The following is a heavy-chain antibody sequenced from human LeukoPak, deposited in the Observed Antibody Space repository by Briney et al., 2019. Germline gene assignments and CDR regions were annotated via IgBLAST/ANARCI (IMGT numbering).Heavy chain of an antibody. V-gene: IGHV3-48*03. CDR2: ISSSGSTI. D-gene: IGHD3-10*01. CDR1: GFTFSSYE. Sequence: GRSLRLSCAASGFTFSSYEMNWVRQAPGKGLEWVSYISSSGSTIYYADSVKGRFTISRDNAKNSLYLQMNSLRAEDTAVYYCARIPGGYYGMDVWGQGTTVTVSS. CDR3: ARIPGGYYGMDV. J-gene: IGHJ6*02.